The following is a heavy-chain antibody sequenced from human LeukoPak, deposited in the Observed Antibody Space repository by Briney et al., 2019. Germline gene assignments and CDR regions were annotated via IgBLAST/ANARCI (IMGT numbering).Heavy chain of an antibody. V-gene: IGHV1-69*01. D-gene: IGHD3-16*01. CDR3: ARGEGSNDDVWGSGRYYYYMDV. CDR2: IIPIFGTA. CDR1: GGTFSSYA. Sequence: SVKVSCKASGGTFSSYAITWVRQAPGQGLEWMGGIIPIFGTANYAQKFQGRVTITADESTSTAYMELSSLRSEDTAVYYCARGEGSNDDVWGSGRYYYYMDVWGKGTTVTVSS. J-gene: IGHJ6*03.